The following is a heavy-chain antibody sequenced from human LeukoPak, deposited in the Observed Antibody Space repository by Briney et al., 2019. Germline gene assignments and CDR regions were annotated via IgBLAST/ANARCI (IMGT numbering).Heavy chain of an antibody. D-gene: IGHD3-10*01. CDR1: GYTFTGYY. J-gene: IGHJ5*02. CDR3: ARARITMVRGANGSWFDP. V-gene: IGHV1-2*02. Sequence: GASVKDSCKASGYTFTGYYMHWVRQAPGQGLEWMGWINPNSGGTNYAQKFQGRVTMTRDTSISTAYMELSRLRSDDTAVYYCARARITMVRGANGSWFDPWGQGTLVTVSS. CDR2: INPNSGGT.